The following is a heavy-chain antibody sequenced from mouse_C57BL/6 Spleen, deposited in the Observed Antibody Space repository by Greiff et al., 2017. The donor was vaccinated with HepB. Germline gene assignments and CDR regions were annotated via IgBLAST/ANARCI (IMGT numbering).Heavy chain of an antibody. V-gene: IGHV1-15*01. D-gene: IGHD1-1*01. CDR2: IDPETGGT. CDR1: GYTFTDYE. Sequence: QVQLQQSGAELVRPGASVTLSCKASGYTFTDYEMHWVKQTPVHGLEWIGAIDPETGGTAYNQKFKGKAILTADKSSSTAYMELRSLTSEDSAVYYCTRNWIFLITTVVATEGDYWGQGTTLTVSS. J-gene: IGHJ2*01. CDR3: TRNWIFLITTVVATEGDY.